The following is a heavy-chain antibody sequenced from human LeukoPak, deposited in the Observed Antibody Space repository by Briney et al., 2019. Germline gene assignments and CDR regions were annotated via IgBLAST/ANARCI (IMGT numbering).Heavy chain of an antibody. D-gene: IGHD4/OR15-4a*01. Sequence: PSETLSLTCAVYGGSFSGYYWSWIRQPPGKGLEWIGEINHSGSTNYNPSLKSRATISVDTSKNQFSLNLSSVTAADTAVYYCVRHSYLNGCFGYWGQGTLVTVSS. V-gene: IGHV4-34*01. CDR2: INHSGST. J-gene: IGHJ4*02. CDR3: VRHSYLNGCFGY. CDR1: GGSFSGYY.